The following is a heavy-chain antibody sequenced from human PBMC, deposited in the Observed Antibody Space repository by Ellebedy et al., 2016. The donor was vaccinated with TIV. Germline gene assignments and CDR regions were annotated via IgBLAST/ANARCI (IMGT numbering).Heavy chain of an antibody. J-gene: IGHJ4*02. D-gene: IGHD3-22*01. CDR1: GGSFSKNA. CDR2: IIPISDSA. V-gene: IGHV1-69*13. Sequence: AASVKVSCKASGGSFSKNAVTWVRQAPGQGLEWVGGIIPISDSANYAHQFQGRVTLIADRSTSTATLELSSLRSDDPAVYYCAASSFYGTMILHWGQGTLVTVSS. CDR3: AASSFYGTMILH.